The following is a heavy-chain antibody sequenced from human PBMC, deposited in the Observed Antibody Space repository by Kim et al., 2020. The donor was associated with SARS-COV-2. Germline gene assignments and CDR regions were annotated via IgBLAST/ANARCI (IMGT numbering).Heavy chain of an antibody. CDR1: GFSVSHNY. CDR2: MYTGGDT. D-gene: IGHD6-13*01. CDR3: AREIAASGTFDH. J-gene: IGHJ4*02. V-gene: IGHV3-66*01. Sequence: GGSLRLSCAASGFSVSHNYMSWVRQAPGKGLEWVAVMYTGGDTYYADSVKGRFSISRDTSKNTLSLQMHSLRAEDTAMYFCAREIAASGTFDHWGQGTRV.